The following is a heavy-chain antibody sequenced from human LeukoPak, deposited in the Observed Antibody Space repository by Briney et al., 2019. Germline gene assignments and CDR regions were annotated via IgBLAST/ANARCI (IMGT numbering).Heavy chain of an antibody. D-gene: IGHD3-10*01. CDR1: AVTLSNLG. CDR2: ISDSGGST. J-gene: IGHJ4*02. Sequence: GESLTPAWPVAAVTLSNLGMRCGRPPAGRGLGWAAGISDSGGSTKYADSVKGRFTISRDNSKNTLYLQMNSLRAEDTAVYYCAKETLWFGERYFDYWGQGTLVTVSS. V-gene: IGHV3-23*01. CDR3: AKETLWFGERYFDY.